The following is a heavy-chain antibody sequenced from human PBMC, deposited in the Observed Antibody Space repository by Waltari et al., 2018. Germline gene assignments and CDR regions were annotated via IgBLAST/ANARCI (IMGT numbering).Heavy chain of an antibody. V-gene: IGHV1-2*02. D-gene: IGHD1-26*01. CDR1: GYTFTVYS. CDR3: ARETSYYVSFGAFDI. CDR2: INPNSGGT. J-gene: IGHJ3*02. Sequence: QVQLVPSGAEVKQHGASVKVHCKASGYTFTVYSMHWLRQAPGQGLEGMGWINPNSGGTNYAQKFQGRVTMTRDTSISTAYMELSRLRSDDTAVYYCARETSYYVSFGAFDIWGQGTMVTVSS.